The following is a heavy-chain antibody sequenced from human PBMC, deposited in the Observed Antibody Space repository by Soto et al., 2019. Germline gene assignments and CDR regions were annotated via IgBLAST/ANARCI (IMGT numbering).Heavy chain of an antibody. Sequence: GGSLRLSCAASGFTFSSYAMSWVRQAPGKGLEWVSAISGSGGSTYYADSVKGRFTISRDNSKNTLYLQMNSLRAEETAVYYCAKGPSITYYFDYWGQGTLVTVSS. CDR3: AKGPSITYYFDY. CDR2: ISGSGGST. V-gene: IGHV3-23*01. CDR1: GFTFSSYA. J-gene: IGHJ4*02. D-gene: IGHD3-16*01.